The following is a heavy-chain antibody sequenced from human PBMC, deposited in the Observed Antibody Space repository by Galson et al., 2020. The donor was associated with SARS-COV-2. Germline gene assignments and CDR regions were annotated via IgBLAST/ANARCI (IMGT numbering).Heavy chain of an antibody. J-gene: IGHJ3*02. CDR2: IYPGDSDN. Sequence: GESLKISCKGSGYNFPSYWIGWVRQMPGKGLEWMGIIYPGDSDNRYSPSFQGQVTISADKSITTAYLQWSSLKASDTAMYYCARGLVNDAFDIWGQGTMVIVVF. V-gene: IGHV5-51*01. D-gene: IGHD2-8*02. CDR1: GYNFPSYW. CDR3: ARGLVNDAFDI.